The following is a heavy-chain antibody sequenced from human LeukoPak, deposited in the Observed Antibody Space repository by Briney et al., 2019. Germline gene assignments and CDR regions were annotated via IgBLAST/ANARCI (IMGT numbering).Heavy chain of an antibody. V-gene: IGHV3-74*01. CDR3: ARAYCSGGSCPYWYFDL. CDR2: INNDGSTT. CDR1: GFNFTMYW. J-gene: IGHJ2*01. D-gene: IGHD2-15*01. Sequence: PGGSLRLSCAASGFNFTMYWMHWVRQAPGKGLVWVSRINNDGSTTSHADSAKGRFTISRDNAKNTLYLQMNSLRAEDAAVYYCARAYCSGGSCPYWYFDLWGRGTLVTVSS.